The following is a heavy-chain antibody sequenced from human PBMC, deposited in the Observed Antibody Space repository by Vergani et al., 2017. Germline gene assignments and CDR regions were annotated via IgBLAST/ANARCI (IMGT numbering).Heavy chain of an antibody. Sequence: EGQLVESGGGLVKPGGSLRLSCTASGFTFQAFAFHWVRQVSGRGLEWVSGIDRNYGVKNGNSFEGRFSISRDNAKKAVFLQMNNLRHEDTALYFCVKDNDYDADGPFDLWGRGTLVTVSS. CDR2: IDRNYGVK. CDR1: GFTFQAFA. V-gene: IGHV3-9*01. J-gene: IGHJ2*01. CDR3: VKDNDYDADGPFDL. D-gene: IGHD3-16*01.